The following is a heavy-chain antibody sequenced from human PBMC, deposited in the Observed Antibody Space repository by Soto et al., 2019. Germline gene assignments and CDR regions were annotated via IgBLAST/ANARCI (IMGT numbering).Heavy chain of an antibody. D-gene: IGHD3-9*01. CDR3: ARLEGLATISYYFDF. J-gene: IGHJ4*02. CDR1: DDSINNVNYY. CDR2: IYYRGNA. Sequence: LETLSLSCSVADDSINNVNYYWGSIRQPPGKGLEWIGSIYYRGNAYYNPSLQTRVTISLDKSKSQFSLKLNSVTAADSAVYFCARLEGLATISYYFDFWGPGALVTVSS. V-gene: IGHV4-39*01.